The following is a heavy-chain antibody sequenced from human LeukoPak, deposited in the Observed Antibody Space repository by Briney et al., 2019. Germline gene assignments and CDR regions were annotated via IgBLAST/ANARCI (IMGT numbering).Heavy chain of an antibody. D-gene: IGHD6-13*01. V-gene: IGHV4-38-2*02. CDR2: IYHSGST. CDR3: ARVIAAAGTDWFDP. J-gene: IGHJ5*02. Sequence: PSETLSLTCTVSGYSISSGYYWGWIRQPPGKGLECIGTIYHSGSTYYNPSLKSRVTISVDTSKNQFSLRLSSVTAADTAVYYCARVIAAAGTDWFDPWGQGTLVTVSS. CDR1: GYSISSGYY.